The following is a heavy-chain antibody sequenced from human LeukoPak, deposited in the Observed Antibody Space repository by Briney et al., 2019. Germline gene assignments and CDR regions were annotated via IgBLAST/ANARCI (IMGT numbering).Heavy chain of an antibody. CDR1: GGSISSYY. CDR2: IYYSGST. D-gene: IGHD2-15*01. J-gene: IGHJ4*02. Sequence: PSETLSLTCTASGGSISSYYWSWIRQPPGKGLEWIGYIYYSGSTNYNPSLKSRVTISVDTSKNQFSLKLSSVTAADTAVYYCARSCSGGSCYAWKFDYWGQGTLVTVSS. CDR3: ARSCSGGSCYAWKFDY. V-gene: IGHV4-59*01.